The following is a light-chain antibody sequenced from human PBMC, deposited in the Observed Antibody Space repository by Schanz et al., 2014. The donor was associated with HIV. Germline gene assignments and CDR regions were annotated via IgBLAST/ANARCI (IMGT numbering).Light chain of an antibody. CDR1: QSLSGNY. CDR2: DAS. V-gene: IGKV3-11*01. J-gene: IGKJ2*01. CDR3: QQYNNWPMYT. Sequence: EIVLTQSPATLSLSPGGRAALSCRASQSLSGNYLAWYQKKPGQAPRLLIYDASNRANGIPARFSGRGSGTDFTLTISSLEPEDFAVYYCQQYNNWPMYTFGQGTKLEIK.